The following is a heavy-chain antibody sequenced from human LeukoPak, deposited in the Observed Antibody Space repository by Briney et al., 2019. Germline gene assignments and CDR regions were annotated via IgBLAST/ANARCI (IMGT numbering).Heavy chain of an antibody. Sequence: SETLSLTCGVSGDSITNVISYWAWIRQPPGEGLEWMGTISYSGKTYYNPSFRSRITISVDTSKRHFSLNLTSVIAADTALFYCARQQGSPFSNGYYFDVWGPGIRVTVSS. CDR1: GDSITNVISY. J-gene: IGHJ4*02. V-gene: IGHV4-39*01. CDR2: ISYSGKT. CDR3: ARQQGSPFSNGYYFDV. D-gene: IGHD3-3*01.